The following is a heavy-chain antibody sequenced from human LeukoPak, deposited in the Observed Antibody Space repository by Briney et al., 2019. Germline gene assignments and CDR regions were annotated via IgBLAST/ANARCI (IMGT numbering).Heavy chain of an antibody. V-gene: IGHV3-23*01. D-gene: IGHD6-19*01. Sequence: TGGSLRLSCAASGFTFSSYAMSWVRQAPGKGLEWVSAISGSGGSTYYADSVKGRFTISRDNSKNTLYLQMNSLRAEDTAVYYCAKQVSSSGWYVGYYFDYWGQGTLVTVSS. CDR2: ISGSGGST. CDR1: GFTFSSYA. CDR3: AKQVSSSGWYVGYYFDY. J-gene: IGHJ4*02.